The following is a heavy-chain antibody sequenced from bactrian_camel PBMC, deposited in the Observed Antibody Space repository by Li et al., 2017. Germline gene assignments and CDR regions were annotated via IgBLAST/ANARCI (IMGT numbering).Heavy chain of an antibody. CDR1: VSSANDYC. CDR2: INRRGTI. D-gene: IGHD2*01. J-gene: IGHJ4*01. Sequence: VQLVESGGGSVQAGGSLRLSCAVSVSSANDYCLGWFRQAPGKEREGVAVINRRGTIRYGDSVKGRFTISRESGKNTVHLQMNSLMPEDSDIYYCAAGRGLVVGRKRFCNAAWDYGGQ. V-gene: IGHV3S53*01. CDR3: AAGRGLVVGRKRFCNAAWDY.